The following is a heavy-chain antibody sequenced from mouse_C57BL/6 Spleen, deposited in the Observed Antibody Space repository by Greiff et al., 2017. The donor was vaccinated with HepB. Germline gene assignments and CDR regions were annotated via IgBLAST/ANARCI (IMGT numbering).Heavy chain of an antibody. V-gene: IGHV1-64*01. Sequence: VQLQQSGAELVKPGASVKLSCKASGYTFTSYWMHWVKQRPGQGLEWIGMIHPNSGSTNYNEKFKSKATLTVDKSSSTAYMQLSSLTSEDSAVYYCARSGYYGSSLDYWGQGTTLTVSS. CDR2: IHPNSGST. CDR1: GYTFTSYW. CDR3: ARSGYYGSSLDY. D-gene: IGHD1-1*01. J-gene: IGHJ2*01.